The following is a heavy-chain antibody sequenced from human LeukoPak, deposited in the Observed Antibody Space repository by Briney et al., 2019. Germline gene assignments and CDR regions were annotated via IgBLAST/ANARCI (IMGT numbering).Heavy chain of an antibody. D-gene: IGHD1-26*01. Sequence: ALSLSCAASGFPFDDYAMHWVRQAPGKGLEWASGISWNSGSVGYVDSVKGRFTISRDNAKNSLYLQMNSLRAEDTAVYYCATVGGSYSPADYWGQGTLVTVSS. CDR3: ATVGGSYSPADY. CDR2: ISWNSGSV. V-gene: IGHV3-9*01. J-gene: IGHJ4*02. CDR1: GFPFDDYA.